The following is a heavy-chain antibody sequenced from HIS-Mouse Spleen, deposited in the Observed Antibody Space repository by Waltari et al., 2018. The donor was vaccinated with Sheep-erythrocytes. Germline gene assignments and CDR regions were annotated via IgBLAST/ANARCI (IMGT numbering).Heavy chain of an antibody. CDR1: GFTFSRSR. Sequence: EVQLVESGGGLVKPGGSLRLSCAASGFTFSRSRLNWVRQAPGKGLEGVSSISSSSSYIYYADSVKGRFTISRDNAKNSLYLQMNSLRAEDTAVYYCARVASGATFDYWGQGTLVTVSS. CDR3: ARVASGATFDY. J-gene: IGHJ4*02. D-gene: IGHD1-26*01. CDR2: ISSSSSYI. V-gene: IGHV3-21*01.